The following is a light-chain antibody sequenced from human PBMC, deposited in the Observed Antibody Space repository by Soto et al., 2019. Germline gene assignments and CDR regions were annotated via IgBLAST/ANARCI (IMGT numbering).Light chain of an antibody. CDR2: LNSDGSH. J-gene: IGLJ3*02. V-gene: IGLV4-69*01. CDR1: RGHGSYV. Sequence: QLVLTQSPSASASLGASVKLTCTLSRGHGSYVIAWHQQQPEKGPRYLMKLNSDGSHFKGDGIPDRFSGSISGAERYLLISSLQSEDEADYYGQTWATGIRVFGGGTQLTVL. CDR3: QTWATGIRV.